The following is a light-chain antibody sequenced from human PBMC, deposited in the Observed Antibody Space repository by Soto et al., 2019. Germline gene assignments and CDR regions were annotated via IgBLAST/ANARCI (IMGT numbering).Light chain of an antibody. CDR2: EVN. Sequence: QSALTQPASVSGSPGQSITISCTGTSSDVGNYNLVSWYQHHPGKAPKLMIYEVNKRPSGVSNRFSGSKSGNTASLTVSGLQAEDEADYYCCSYAYSGPYVFGTGTKVTVL. V-gene: IGLV2-23*02. CDR1: SSDVGNYNL. J-gene: IGLJ1*01. CDR3: CSYAYSGPYV.